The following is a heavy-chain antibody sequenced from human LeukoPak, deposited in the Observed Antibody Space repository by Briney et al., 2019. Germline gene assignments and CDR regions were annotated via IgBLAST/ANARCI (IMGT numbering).Heavy chain of an antibody. CDR3: ARDHLWAVASRIDY. D-gene: IGHD6-19*01. V-gene: IGHV1-18*04. Sequence: ASVKVSCKASGYTFTSDGISWVRQAPGQGLEWMGWISAYNGNTNYAQKLQGRVTMTTDTSTSTAYMELRSLRSDDTAVYYCARDHLWAVASRIDYWGQGTLVTVSS. J-gene: IGHJ4*02. CDR2: ISAYNGNT. CDR1: GYTFTSDG.